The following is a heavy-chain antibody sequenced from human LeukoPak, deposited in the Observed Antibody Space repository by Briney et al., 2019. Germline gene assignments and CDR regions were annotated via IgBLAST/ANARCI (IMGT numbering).Heavy chain of an antibody. D-gene: IGHD3-22*01. Sequence: PSETLSLTCTVSGGSISSYYWSWIRQPPGKGLEWIGFFHDGGSTVYNPSFKSRGTISVDTSKNQVYLNLTSVTAADTAVYLCAKFYFDSSGYYDVFDIWGQGTMVTVSS. CDR3: AKFYFDSSGYYDVFDI. V-gene: IGHV4-59*01. CDR2: FHDGGST. J-gene: IGHJ3*02. CDR1: GGSISSYY.